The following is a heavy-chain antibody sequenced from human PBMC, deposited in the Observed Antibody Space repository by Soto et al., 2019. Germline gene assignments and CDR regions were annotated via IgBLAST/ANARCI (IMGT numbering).Heavy chain of an antibody. Sequence: GGSLRLSCAASGFTFSTYAMEWVRQAPGKGLDWVAVISYDGSEKYYAVSVQGRFTISRDNSKNTLYLQLNSLRPEDTAVYYCARPVVAFYYYGMDVWGQGTTVTISS. CDR1: GFTFSTYA. J-gene: IGHJ6*02. V-gene: IGHV3-30-3*01. CDR3: ARPVVAFYYYGMDV. D-gene: IGHD3-22*01. CDR2: ISYDGSEK.